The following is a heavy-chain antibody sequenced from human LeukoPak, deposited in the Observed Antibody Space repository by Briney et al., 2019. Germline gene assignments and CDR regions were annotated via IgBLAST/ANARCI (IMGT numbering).Heavy chain of an antibody. CDR3: ARVIPWDVYNPYYFDY. J-gene: IGHJ4*02. Sequence: ASVTVSFTASGYTFTIYDINWVRQATGQGREWMGWMNPNSGNRGYAQKFQGRVTITTNTSISTAYMELSSLRSEDTAVYYCARVIPWDVYNPYYFDYWGQGTLVTVSS. CDR2: MNPNSGNR. D-gene: IGHD5-24*01. CDR1: GYTFTIYD. V-gene: IGHV1-8*03.